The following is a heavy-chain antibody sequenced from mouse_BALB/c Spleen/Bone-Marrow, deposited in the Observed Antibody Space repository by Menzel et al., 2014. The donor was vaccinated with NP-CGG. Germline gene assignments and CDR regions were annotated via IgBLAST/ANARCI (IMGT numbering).Heavy chain of an antibody. J-gene: IGHJ2*01. Sequence: DVMLVESGPGLVKPSQTVSLTCTVTGISITTGNYRWSWIRQFPGNKLEWIGYIHYSGTITYNPSLTSRTTITRDTSKNQFFLEMNSLTAEDTASYYCARYLGAYFDYWAKAPLSQSPQ. CDR3: ARYLGAYFDY. V-gene: IGHV3-5*02. CDR1: GISITTGNYR. D-gene: IGHD1-1*01. CDR2: IHYSGTI.